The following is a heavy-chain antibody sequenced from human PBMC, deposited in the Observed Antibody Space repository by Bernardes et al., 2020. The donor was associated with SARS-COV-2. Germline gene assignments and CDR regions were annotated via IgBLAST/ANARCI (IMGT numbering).Heavy chain of an antibody. Sequence: GGSLRLSCVASGFTVRNNYMSWVRQAPGKGLEWVSVIYSGGTTNYADSVKGRFSISRDSSKNTVYLQMNSLRAEDTAVYYCATTVTQGYWGQGTLVTVSS. D-gene: IGHD4-17*01. CDR1: GFTVRNNY. V-gene: IGHV3-53*01. J-gene: IGHJ4*02. CDR2: IYSGGTT. CDR3: ATTVTQGY.